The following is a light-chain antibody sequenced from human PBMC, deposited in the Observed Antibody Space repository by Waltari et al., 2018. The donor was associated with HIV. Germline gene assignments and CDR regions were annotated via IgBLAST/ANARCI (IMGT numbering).Light chain of an antibody. J-gene: IGLJ3*02. CDR2: KDN. CDR3: AVWDESLDGWL. Sequence: QSELTQSPSASGTPGQRITISCSGSSSNIERNYVYWYKQFPGATPKVLIYKDNARPSGCPDRISGSNSGTSASLLISGLRSDDEADYYCAVWDESLDGWLFGGGTKLTVL. CDR1: SSNIERNY. V-gene: IGLV1-47*01.